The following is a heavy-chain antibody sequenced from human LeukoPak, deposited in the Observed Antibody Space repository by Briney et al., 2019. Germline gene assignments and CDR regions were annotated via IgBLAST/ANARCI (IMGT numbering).Heavy chain of an antibody. V-gene: IGHV3-21*01. D-gene: IGHD4-23*01. J-gene: IGHJ5*02. CDR3: ARRAVATGVDWFDP. CDR2: ISSSSSYI. Sequence: GGSLRLSCAASGFTFSSYSMNWVRQAPGKGLEWVSSISSSSSYIYYADSVKGRFTISRDNAKNSLYLQMNSLRAEDTAVYYCARRAVATGVDWFDPWGQGTLVTVSS. CDR1: GFTFSSYS.